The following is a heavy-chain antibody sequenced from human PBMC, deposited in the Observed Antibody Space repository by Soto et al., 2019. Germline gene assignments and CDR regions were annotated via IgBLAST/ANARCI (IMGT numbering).Heavy chain of an antibody. D-gene: IGHD5-12*01. J-gene: IGHJ4*02. Sequence: GASVKVSCKAFGGTFSSYAISWVRQAPGQGLEWMGGIIPIFGKANYAQKFQGRVTITADESTSTAYMELSSLRSEDTAVYYCAREWRNEGSGGYEGYFDYWGQGTLVTVSS. CDR2: IIPIFGKA. V-gene: IGHV1-69*13. CDR3: AREWRNEGSGGYEGYFDY. CDR1: GGTFSSYA.